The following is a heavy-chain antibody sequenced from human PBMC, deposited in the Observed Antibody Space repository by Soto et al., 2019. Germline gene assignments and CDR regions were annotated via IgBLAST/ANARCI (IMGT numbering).Heavy chain of an antibody. J-gene: IGHJ4*02. CDR1: GGSIGTYY. CDR3: ARGRGYYDSSGYYPFDY. CDR2: IYYRGNT. Sequence: PSETLSLTCTVSGGSIGTYYWSWIRQPPGKGLEWIGYIYYRGNTDYNPSLKSRVTISVDTSKNQFSLKLSSVTAADTAVYYCARGRGYYDSSGYYPFDYWGQGTLVTVSS. D-gene: IGHD3-22*01. V-gene: IGHV4-59*12.